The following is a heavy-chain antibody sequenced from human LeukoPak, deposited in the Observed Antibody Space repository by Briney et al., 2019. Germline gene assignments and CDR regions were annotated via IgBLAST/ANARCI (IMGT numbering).Heavy chain of an antibody. J-gene: IGHJ4*02. D-gene: IGHD3-22*01. V-gene: IGHV4-39*01. CDR1: GGSISSSSYY. CDR3: ARMNVDYYDSSGSGDY. Sequence: TSETLSLTCTVSGGSISSSSYYWGWIRQPPGKGLEWIGSNYYSGSTYYNPSLKSRVTISVDTSKSQFSLKLSSATAADTAVYYCARMNVDYYDSSGSGDYWGQGTLVTVSS. CDR2: NYYSGST.